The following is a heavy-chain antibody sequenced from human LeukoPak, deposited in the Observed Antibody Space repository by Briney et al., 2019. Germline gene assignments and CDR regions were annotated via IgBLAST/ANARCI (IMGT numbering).Heavy chain of an antibody. J-gene: IGHJ4*02. CDR2: ISGSGGST. CDR3: AKEKENSYGFTAPFDY. V-gene: IGHV3-23*01. Sequence: GGSLRLSCAASGFTFSSYAMSWVRQAPGKGLEWVSAISGSGGSTYYADSVKGRFTISGDNSKNTLYLQMNSLRAEDTAVYYCAKEKENSYGFTAPFDYWGQGTLVTVSS. D-gene: IGHD5-18*01. CDR1: GFTFSSYA.